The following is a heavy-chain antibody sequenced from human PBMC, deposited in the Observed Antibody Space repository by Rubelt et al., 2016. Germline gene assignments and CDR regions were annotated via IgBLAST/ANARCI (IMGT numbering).Heavy chain of an antibody. D-gene: IGHD6-6*01. J-gene: IGHJ4*02. CDR1: GYTFTSYG. CDR3: ARVVSSSSFDY. Sequence: QVQLVQSGAEVKKPGASVKVSCKASGYTFTSYGISWVRQAPGQGLEWMGWISAYNGNTNYAQKLQGRVTITRDTAASTAYMELSSLRSEDTAVYYCARVVSSSSFDYWGQGTLVTVSS. CDR2: ISAYNGNT. V-gene: IGHV1-18*01.